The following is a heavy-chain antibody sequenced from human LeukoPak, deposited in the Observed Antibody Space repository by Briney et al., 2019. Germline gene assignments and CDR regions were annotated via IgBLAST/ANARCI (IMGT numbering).Heavy chain of an antibody. CDR1: GFAFSRYS. CDR2: ISISSNYT. Sequence: PGGSLRLSCAASGFAFSRYSMNWVRQAPGKGLEWVSSISISSNYTYYADSVKGRFTISRDNAKNSLYLQVNSLRAEDTAVYYCARVVDTPMVLYGAFDIWGQGTMVTVSS. CDR3: ARVVDTPMVLYGAFDI. D-gene: IGHD5-18*01. J-gene: IGHJ3*02. V-gene: IGHV3-21*01.